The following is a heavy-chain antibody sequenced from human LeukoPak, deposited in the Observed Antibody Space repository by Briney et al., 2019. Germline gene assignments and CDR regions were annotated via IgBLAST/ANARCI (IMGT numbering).Heavy chain of an antibody. CDR2: ISWNSDKI. CDR3: AKEIARYGSGSYPVFDP. CDR1: GFTFDDYA. J-gene: IGHJ5*02. Sequence: PGGSLRLSCAASGFTFDDYAMHWVRQAPGKGLEWVSGISWNSDKIDYADSVKGRFTISRDNAKNSLYLLMNSLRAEDTALYYCAKEIARYGSGSYPVFDPWGQGTLVTVSS. D-gene: IGHD3-10*01. V-gene: IGHV3-9*01.